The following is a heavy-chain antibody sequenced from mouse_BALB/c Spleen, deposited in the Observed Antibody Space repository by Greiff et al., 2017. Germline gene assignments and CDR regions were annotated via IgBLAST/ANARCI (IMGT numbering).Heavy chain of an antibody. J-gene: IGHJ3*01. V-gene: IGHV5-6-3*01. D-gene: IGHD2-4*01. CDR2: INSNGGST. CDR3: ARDEGITTGAWFAY. Sequence: EVKLVESGGGLVQPGGSLKLSCAASGFTFSSYGMSWVRQTPDKRLELVATINSNGGSTYYPDSVKGRFTISRDNAKNTLYLQMSSLKSEDTAMYYCARDEGITTGAWFAYWGQGTLVTVSA. CDR1: GFTFSSYG.